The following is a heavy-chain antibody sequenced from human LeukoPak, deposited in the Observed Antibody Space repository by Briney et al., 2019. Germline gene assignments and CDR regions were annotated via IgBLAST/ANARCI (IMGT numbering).Heavy chain of an antibody. Sequence: GGSLRLSCAASGFTFSSYGMHWVRQAPGKGLEWLAVIWYDGINKYYADSVKGRFTISRDDSKNTLYLQMNSLRAEDTAVYYCVRDPGRVRGVITYFDYWGQGALVTVSS. CDR3: VRDPGRVRGVITYFDY. D-gene: IGHD3-10*01. V-gene: IGHV3-33*01. CDR2: IWYDGINK. J-gene: IGHJ4*02. CDR1: GFTFSSYG.